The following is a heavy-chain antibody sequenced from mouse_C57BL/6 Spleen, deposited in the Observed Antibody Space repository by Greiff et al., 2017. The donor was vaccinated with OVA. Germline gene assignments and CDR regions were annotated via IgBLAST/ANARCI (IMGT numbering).Heavy chain of an antibody. CDR3: ARPLYYDYPYAMDY. D-gene: IGHD2-4*01. J-gene: IGHJ4*01. CDR2: INPGSGGT. Sequence: QVQLQQSGAELVRPGTSVKVSCKASGYAFTNYLLEWVKQRPGQGLEWIGVINPGSGGTNYNEKFKGKATLTADKSSSTAYMQLSSLTSEDSAVYFCARPLYYDYPYAMDYWGQGTSVTVSS. CDR1: GYAFTNYL. V-gene: IGHV1-54*01.